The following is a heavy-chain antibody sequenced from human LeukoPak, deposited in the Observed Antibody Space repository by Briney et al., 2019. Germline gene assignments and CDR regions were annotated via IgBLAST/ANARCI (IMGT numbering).Heavy chain of an antibody. Sequence: ASVKVSCKASGYTFTSYDINWVRRATGQGLEWMGWMNPNSGNTGYAQKFQGRVTITRNTSISTAYMELSSLRSEDTAVYYCARGWYCTNGVCYNFDYWGQGTLVTVSS. CDR3: ARGWYCTNGVCYNFDY. CDR2: MNPNSGNT. D-gene: IGHD2-8*01. CDR1: GYTFTSYD. J-gene: IGHJ4*02. V-gene: IGHV1-8*03.